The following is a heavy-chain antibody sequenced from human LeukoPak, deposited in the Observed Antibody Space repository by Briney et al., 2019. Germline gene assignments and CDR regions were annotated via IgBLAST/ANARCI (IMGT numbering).Heavy chain of an antibody. Sequence: AGSLTLSCAASGFTFSDYYMSWIRQAPGKGLEWVSYISSSGSTIYYPDSVKGRFTISRDNAKNSLYLQMNSLRAEDTAVYYCARSDYVWGSYRDAFDIWGQGTMVTVSS. D-gene: IGHD3-16*02. J-gene: IGHJ3*02. CDR3: ARSDYVWGSYRDAFDI. V-gene: IGHV3-11*04. CDR1: GFTFSDYY. CDR2: ISSSGSTI.